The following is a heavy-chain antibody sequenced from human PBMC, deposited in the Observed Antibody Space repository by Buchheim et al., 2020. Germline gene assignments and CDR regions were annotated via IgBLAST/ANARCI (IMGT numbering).Heavy chain of an antibody. J-gene: IGHJ4*02. CDR3: ARHGVVTTVTTLSFDF. D-gene: IGHD4-17*01. V-gene: IGHV4-39*01. CDR2: IHYNGNT. Sequence: QLQLQESGPGLVKPSETLSLTCSVSGGSISSSTYYWGWVRQPPGKGLEWIGSIHYNGNTHSNPSLKSRVSISVDTSKNELSLKWSSVTAADTAVYYCARHGVVTTVTTLSFDFWGQGTL. CDR1: GGSISSSTYY.